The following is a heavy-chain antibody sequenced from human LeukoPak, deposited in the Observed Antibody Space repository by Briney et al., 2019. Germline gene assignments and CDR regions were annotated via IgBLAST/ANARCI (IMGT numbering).Heavy chain of an antibody. V-gene: IGHV4-39*01. D-gene: IGHD4/OR15-4a*01. CDR1: GGSLGNTTFY. Sequence: SETLSLTCSVSGGSLGNTTFYWAWIRQPPGKGLEWIGTIYYSGSTFYSPSLKSRVTISIDTSKNQFSLRLSSVTATDTAVYYCARHGVTTTDYYWYWGQGTLVTVSS. J-gene: IGHJ4*02. CDR3: ARHGVTTTDYYWY. CDR2: IYYSGST.